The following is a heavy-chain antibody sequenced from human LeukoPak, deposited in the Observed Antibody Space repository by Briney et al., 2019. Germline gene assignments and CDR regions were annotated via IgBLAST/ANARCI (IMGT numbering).Heavy chain of an antibody. Sequence: GESLKISCKGSGYSFTTYWIGWVRQMPGKGLEWMGSIYPADSDTRYGPSFQGQVTISADKSTSTAYLQWSSLKASDTAIYYCARQDYNSRGRWFDPWGQGTLVTVSS. V-gene: IGHV5-51*01. CDR3: ARQDYNSRGRWFDP. CDR2: IYPADSDT. J-gene: IGHJ5*02. CDR1: GYSFTTYW. D-gene: IGHD4/OR15-4a*01.